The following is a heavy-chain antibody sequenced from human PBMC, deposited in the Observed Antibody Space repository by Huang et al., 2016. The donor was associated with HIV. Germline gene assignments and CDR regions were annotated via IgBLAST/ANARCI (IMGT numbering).Heavy chain of an antibody. D-gene: IGHD1-26*01. CDR1: GFSFSTYG. V-gene: IGHV3-30*18. Sequence: VQLVESGGGVVQPGGSLRLACAASGFSFSTYGLPWVRQAPGKGREWVAVISYDGSNKYYAHYVKGRFTISRDTSENKVYLQMNSLRHEDTAVYYCAKDGADEEWDIDYWGQGTLVTVSS. J-gene: IGHJ4*02. CDR3: AKDGADEEWDIDY. CDR2: ISYDGSNK.